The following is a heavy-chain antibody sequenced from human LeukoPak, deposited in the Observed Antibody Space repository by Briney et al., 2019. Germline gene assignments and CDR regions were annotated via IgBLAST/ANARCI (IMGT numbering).Heavy chain of an antibody. CDR2: NSGSGGST. Sequence: GGSLRLSCAASGFTFNTYAMSWVRQAPGKGLEWVSSNSGSGGSTYYADSVKGRFTISRDNSKNTLYLQMNSLRAEDTAVYYCATGSVRYSASWYSQEGDYWGQGTLVTVSS. CDR1: GFTFNTYA. V-gene: IGHV3-23*01. D-gene: IGHD6-13*01. CDR3: ATGSVRYSASWYSQEGDY. J-gene: IGHJ4*02.